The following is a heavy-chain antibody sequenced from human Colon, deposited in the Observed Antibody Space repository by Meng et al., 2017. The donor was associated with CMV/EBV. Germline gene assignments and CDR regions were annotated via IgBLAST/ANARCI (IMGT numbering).Heavy chain of an antibody. J-gene: IGHJ6*02. CDR3: ARGRGYPVVRGAPLRTYSHYYGMDV. CDR1: GYVFSAYD. D-gene: IGHD3-10*01. V-gene: IGHV1-8*01. Sequence: ASVKVSCKASGYVFSAYDIHWVRQATGQGLEWMGWMNPNSGDTVYAQKFLGRVTMTWDTSRGTAYLELGSLRSEDTAIYYCARGRGYPVVRGAPLRTYSHYYGMDVWAQGTTVTVSS. CDR2: MNPNSGDT.